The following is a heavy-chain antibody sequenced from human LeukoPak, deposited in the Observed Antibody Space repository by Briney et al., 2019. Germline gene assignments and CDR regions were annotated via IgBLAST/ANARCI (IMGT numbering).Heavy chain of an antibody. Sequence: PGGSLRLSCAASGFTFSSYAMSWVRQAPGKGLEWVSAISGSGGSTYYADSVKGRFTISRDNSKNTLYLQMNSLRAEDTAVYYCASCSSTSCWSGLFDYWGQGTLVTVSS. CDR3: ASCSSTSCWSGLFDY. CDR2: ISGSGGST. J-gene: IGHJ4*02. CDR1: GFTFSSYA. V-gene: IGHV3-23*01. D-gene: IGHD2-2*01.